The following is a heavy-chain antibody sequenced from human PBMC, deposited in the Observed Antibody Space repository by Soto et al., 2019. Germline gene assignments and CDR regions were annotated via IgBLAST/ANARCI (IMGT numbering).Heavy chain of an antibody. D-gene: IGHD3-3*01. J-gene: IGHJ6*02. CDR3: TKDQIRNLNHGDYYYYGMDL. Sequence: ASVKVSCKASGYTFTSYDINWVRQATGQGLEWMGWMNPNSGNTGYAQKFQGRVTMTRNTSISTAYMELSSLRSEDTAVYYCTKDQIRNLNHGDYYYYGMDLWGQGTTVTVSS. CDR2: MNPNSGNT. CDR1: GYTFTSYD. V-gene: IGHV1-8*01.